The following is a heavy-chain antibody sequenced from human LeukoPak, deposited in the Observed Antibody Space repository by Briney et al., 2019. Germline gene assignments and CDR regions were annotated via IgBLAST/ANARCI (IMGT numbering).Heavy chain of an antibody. V-gene: IGHV3-23*01. CDR1: GFPFSSYA. CDR2: ISGRGGST. J-gene: IGHJ4*02. Sequence: PGGSLTLSCAPSGFPFSSYAMSWLRQAPGRGLEWVSAISGRGGSTYYADSVKGRFTISRDNSKNTLYLQMNSLRAEDTAVYYCAKELQDSSGYYAAGGDYWGQGTLVTVSS. CDR3: AKELQDSSGYYAAGGDY. D-gene: IGHD3-22*01.